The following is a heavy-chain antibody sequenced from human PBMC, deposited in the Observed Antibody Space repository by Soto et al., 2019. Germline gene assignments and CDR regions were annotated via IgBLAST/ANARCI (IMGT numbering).Heavy chain of an antibody. CDR1: GFTFSAYA. J-gene: IGHJ4*02. D-gene: IGHD3-3*01. CDR3: ATRIFGAEY. V-gene: IGHV3-23*01. CDR2: ISGTSPST. Sequence: EVQLLESGGGLVQPGGSLRLSCAASGFTFSAYAMSWVRQAPGKGLEWVSAISGTSPSTYYADSVQGRFSISTDSSRKTLILQMNTLRAEDTAVYFCATRIFGAEYWGQGTLVTVSS.